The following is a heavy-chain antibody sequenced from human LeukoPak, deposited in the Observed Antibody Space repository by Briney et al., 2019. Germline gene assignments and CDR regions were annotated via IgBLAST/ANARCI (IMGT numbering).Heavy chain of an antibody. CDR1: GNYW. CDR2: INSDGSWT. CDR3: AKDIRYFDS. Sequence: GGSLRLSCAASGNYWMHWVRQAPGKGLVWVSHINSDGSWTGYADSVKGRLTISRDNSKNTLYLQMNSLRAEDTAIYYCAKDIRYFDSWGQGTLVTVSS. J-gene: IGHJ4*02. D-gene: IGHD3-9*01. V-gene: IGHV3-74*01.